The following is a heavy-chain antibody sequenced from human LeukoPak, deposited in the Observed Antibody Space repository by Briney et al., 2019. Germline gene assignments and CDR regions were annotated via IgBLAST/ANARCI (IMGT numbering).Heavy chain of an antibody. Sequence: SETLSLTCTVSGGSISTYYWSWVRQPPGKGLEWIGCIYDIGSTNYNPSLKSRVSISVDTSKNQFSLKLSSVTAADTAVYYCARPYQSYYYYGMDVWGQGTTVTVSS. CDR2: IYDIGST. V-gene: IGHV4-59*08. CDR1: GGSISTYY. CDR3: ARPYQSYYYYGMDV. J-gene: IGHJ6*02.